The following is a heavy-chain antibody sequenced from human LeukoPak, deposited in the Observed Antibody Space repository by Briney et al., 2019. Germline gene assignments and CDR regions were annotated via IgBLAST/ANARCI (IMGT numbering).Heavy chain of an antibody. Sequence: PSETLSLTCAVSGHSISTGDYWGWVRRPPGKGLEWIGSMSHNRGTYYNPSLKSRVTISMDTSKNQISLRLTSVTAADTAVYYCASYYASGVSAYNYYGMDVWGKGTTVTVSS. CDR3: ASYYASGVSAYNYYGMDV. J-gene: IGHJ6*04. V-gene: IGHV4-38-2*01. CDR1: GHSISTGDY. D-gene: IGHD3-10*01. CDR2: MSHNRGT.